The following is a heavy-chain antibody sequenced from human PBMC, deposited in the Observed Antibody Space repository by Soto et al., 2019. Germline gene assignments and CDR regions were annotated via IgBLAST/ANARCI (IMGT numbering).Heavy chain of an antibody. CDR3: ARGLGPADICLDY. J-gene: IGHJ4*02. CDR1: GFTFSSYA. Sequence: PGGSLRLSCAASGFTFSSYAMSWVRQAPGKGLEWVSAISGSGGGTYYADSVKGRFTISRDNSKNTLYLQMNSLRAEDTAVYYCARGLGPADICLDYWGQGTLVTVSS. D-gene: IGHD2-2*02. V-gene: IGHV3-23*01. CDR2: ISGSGGGT.